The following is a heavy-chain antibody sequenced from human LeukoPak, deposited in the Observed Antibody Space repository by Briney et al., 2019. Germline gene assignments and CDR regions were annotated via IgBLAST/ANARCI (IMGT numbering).Heavy chain of an antibody. CDR3: ARVRTPGTTYNWFDP. CDR2: IYTSGST. D-gene: IGHD1-7*01. J-gene: IGHJ5*02. V-gene: IGHV4-4*07. CDR1: GGSISSYY. Sequence: SETLSLTCTVSGGSISSYYWSWIRQPAGKGLERIGRIYTSGSTNYNPSLKSRVTMSVDTSKNQFSLKLSSVTAADTAVYYCARVRTPGTTYNWFDPWGQGTLVTVSS.